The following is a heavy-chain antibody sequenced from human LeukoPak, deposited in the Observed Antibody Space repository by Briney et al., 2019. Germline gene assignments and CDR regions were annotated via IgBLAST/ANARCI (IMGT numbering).Heavy chain of an antibody. CDR1: GYTLTELS. D-gene: IGHD6-13*01. V-gene: IGHV1-24*01. CDR2: FDPEDGET. Sequence: ASVKVSCKVSGYTLTELSMHWVRQAPGKGLEWMGGFDPEDGETIYAQKFQGRVTMTEDTSTDTAYMELSSLRSEDTAVYYCATGVAAYYYFDYWGQGTVVTVSS. J-gene: IGHJ4*02. CDR3: ATGVAAYYYFDY.